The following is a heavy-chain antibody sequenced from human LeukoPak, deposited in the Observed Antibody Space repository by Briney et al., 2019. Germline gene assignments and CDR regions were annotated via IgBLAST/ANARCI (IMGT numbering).Heavy chain of an antibody. V-gene: IGHV1-2*02. CDR1: GYTFTGYY. CDR3: ARSRGVLWFGEEPDAFDI. CDR2: INPNSGGT. J-gene: IGHJ3*02. D-gene: IGHD3-10*01. Sequence: ASVKVSCKASGYTFTGYYMHWVRQAPGQGLEWMGWINPNSGGTNYAQKFQGRVTMTRDTSISTAYMELGSLRAEDTAVYYCARSRGVLWFGEEPDAFDIWGQGTMVTVSS.